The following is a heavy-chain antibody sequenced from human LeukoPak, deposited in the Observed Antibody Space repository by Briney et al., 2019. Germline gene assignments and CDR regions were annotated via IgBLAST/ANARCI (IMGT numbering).Heavy chain of an antibody. Sequence: GGSLTLSCAASGFTFSSYWMSWVRQAPGKGLVWVSRINPDGSSATYADSVKGRFTISRDNAKNTLYLQMNSLSAEDTAVYYCASASRSGYDDHWGQGTLVTVST. J-gene: IGHJ4*02. CDR1: GFTFSSYW. D-gene: IGHD3-3*01. CDR2: INPDGSSA. V-gene: IGHV3-74*01. CDR3: ASASRSGYDDH.